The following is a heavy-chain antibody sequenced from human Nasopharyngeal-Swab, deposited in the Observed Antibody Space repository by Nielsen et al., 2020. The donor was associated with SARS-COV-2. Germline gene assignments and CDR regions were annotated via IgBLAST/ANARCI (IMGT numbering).Heavy chain of an antibody. CDR3: ARDLTVYRYYDSSGYYYVAFDI. D-gene: IGHD3-22*01. CDR2: IIPIFGTA. V-gene: IGHV1-69*13. J-gene: IGHJ3*02. CDR1: GGTFSSYA. Sequence: SVKVSCKASGGTFSSYAISWVRQAPGQGLEWMGGIIPIFGTANYAQKFQGRVTITADESTSTAYMELSSLRSEDTAVYYCARDLTVYRYYDSSGYYYVAFDIWGQGKMVTVSS.